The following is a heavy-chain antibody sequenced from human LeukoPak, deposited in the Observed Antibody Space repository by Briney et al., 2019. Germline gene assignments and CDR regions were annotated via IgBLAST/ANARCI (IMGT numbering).Heavy chain of an antibody. Sequence: GASVKVSCKASGYTFTSYGISWVRQAPGQGLEWMGWVSAYNGNTNYAQKLQGRVTMTTDTSTSTAYMELRSLRSDDTAVYYCARGVGYYDSSGRAFDYWGQGTLVTVSS. CDR1: GYTFTSYG. CDR3: ARGVGYYDSSGRAFDY. V-gene: IGHV1-18*01. CDR2: VSAYNGNT. J-gene: IGHJ4*02. D-gene: IGHD3-22*01.